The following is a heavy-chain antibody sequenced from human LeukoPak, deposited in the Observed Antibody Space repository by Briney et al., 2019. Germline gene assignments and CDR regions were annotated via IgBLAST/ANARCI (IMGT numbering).Heavy chain of an antibody. CDR2: ISSSGTYA. CDR3: ARGGYDILTGTSFFDL. Sequence: PGGSLRLSCAASGFTFSDYYMSWIRQAPGKGLQYVSYISSSGTYANYANSVKGRFTNSRDNAKNSLYLQMNSLRADDTAVYYCARGGYDILTGTSFFDLWGQGTLVTVSS. D-gene: IGHD3-9*01. CDR1: GFTFSDYY. V-gene: IGHV3-11*05. J-gene: IGHJ5*02.